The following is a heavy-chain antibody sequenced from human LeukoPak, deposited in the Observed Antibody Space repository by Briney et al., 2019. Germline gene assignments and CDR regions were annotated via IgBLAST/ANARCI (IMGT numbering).Heavy chain of an antibody. D-gene: IGHD2-2*01. J-gene: IGHJ4*02. V-gene: IGHV1-46*01. CDR1: GYTFTSYY. CDR3: ARSGSLFPLPDIVVVPAALDY. CDR2: INPSGGST. Sequence: GASVKVSCKASGYTFTSYYMHWVRQAPGQGLEWVGIINPSGGSTSYAEKFQGRVTMTRDTSTSTVYMELSSLRSEDTAVYYCARSGSLFPLPDIVVVPAALDYWGQGTLVTVSS.